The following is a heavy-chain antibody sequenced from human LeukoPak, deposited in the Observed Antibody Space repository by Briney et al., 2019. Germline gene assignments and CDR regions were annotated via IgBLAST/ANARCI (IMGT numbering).Heavy chain of an antibody. V-gene: IGHV3-74*03. CDR1: GFPFRSYW. Sequence: PGGSLRLSCAASGFPFRSYWMYWVRQVPGKGLVWVSRINTDDSSPKYVDSVRGRFTISRDNAESTLYLQMNSLRTEDTAVYYCAASPVSDSTPYYFVFWGQGALVTVSS. CDR3: AASPVSDSTPYYFVF. J-gene: IGHJ4*02. D-gene: IGHD2-8*01. CDR2: INTDDSSP.